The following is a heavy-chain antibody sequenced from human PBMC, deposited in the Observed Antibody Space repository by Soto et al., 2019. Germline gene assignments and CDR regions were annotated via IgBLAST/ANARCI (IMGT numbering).Heavy chain of an antibody. J-gene: IGHJ6*02. Sequence: SGPTLVNPTQTLTLTCTFSAFSLSTGGVGVGWIRQPPGKALEWLALIYWDDDKRYNPSLNSRLTITKDTSKNQVVLAMTNMDPVDTATYYCVQSRCGGDCLQSYSSHSYYGLDVWGQGTTVTVSS. CDR2: IYWDDDK. CDR1: AFSLSTGGVG. CDR3: VQSRCGGDCLQSYSSHSYYGLDV. D-gene: IGHD2-21*02. V-gene: IGHV2-5*02.